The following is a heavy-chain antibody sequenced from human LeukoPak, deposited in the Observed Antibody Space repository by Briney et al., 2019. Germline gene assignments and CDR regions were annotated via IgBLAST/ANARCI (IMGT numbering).Heavy chain of an antibody. V-gene: IGHV4-59*07. CDR2: IYYSGST. D-gene: IGHD6-25*01. CDR1: GGSISSYY. J-gene: IGHJ4*02. Sequence: SDSLSLTCTISGGSISSYYWSWIRQPTGKELEWSGYIYYSGSTNYNPPLKSRVTISVDTSKNQFSVNGSSVTAADTAVYYGARGGVAAACTFDYWGQGTLVTVSS. CDR3: ARGGVAAACTFDY.